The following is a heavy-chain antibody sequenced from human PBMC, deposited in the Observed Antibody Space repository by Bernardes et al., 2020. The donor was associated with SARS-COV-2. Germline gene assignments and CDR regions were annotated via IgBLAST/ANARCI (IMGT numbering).Heavy chain of an antibody. CDR3: ASPYNGYDWYGLDI. CDR2: ISSTSAHI. J-gene: IGHJ6*02. V-gene: IGHV3-21*04. Sequence: GGSLRLSCAASGFTFSRYTLNWVRQAPGKGLEWVSSISSTSAHIFYADSVKGRFIISRDNAEKSLFLQMDSLRAEDTAVYYCASPYNGYDWYGLDIWGQGTTVTVSS. D-gene: IGHD2-8*01. CDR1: GFTFSRYT.